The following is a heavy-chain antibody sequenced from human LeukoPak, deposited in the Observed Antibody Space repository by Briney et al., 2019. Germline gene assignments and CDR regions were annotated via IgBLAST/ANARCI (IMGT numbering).Heavy chain of an antibody. D-gene: IGHD5/OR15-5a*01. J-gene: IGHJ4*02. CDR3: VRDLVSTVGYFDY. V-gene: IGHV1-46*01. CDR1: GYTFTTYY. Sequence: ASVKVSCKASGYTFTTYYIHWVRQAPGQGLEWMGVINPSGGSTSLAQKFQARLTMTRDTSTSTVYMELSGLSSEDTAVYYCVRDLVSTVGYFDYWGQGTLVTVSS. CDR2: INPSGGST.